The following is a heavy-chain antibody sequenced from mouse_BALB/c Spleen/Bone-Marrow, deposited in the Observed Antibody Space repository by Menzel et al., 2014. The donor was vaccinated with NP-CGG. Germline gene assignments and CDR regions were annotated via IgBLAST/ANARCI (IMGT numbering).Heavy chain of an antibody. J-gene: IGHJ3*01. CDR2: ISYSGST. Sequence: EVQLQHSGPGLVKPSQSLSLTCTVTGYLITSDYAWNWIRQFPGNKLEWMGYISYSGSTSYNPSLKSRISITRDTSKNQLFLQLNSVTTEDTATYYCGRQFAFWGQGTLVTVSA. V-gene: IGHV3-2*02. CDR3: GRQFAF. CDR1: GYLITSDYA.